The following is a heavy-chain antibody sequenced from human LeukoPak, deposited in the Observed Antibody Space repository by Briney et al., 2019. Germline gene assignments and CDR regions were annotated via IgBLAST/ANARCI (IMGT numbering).Heavy chain of an antibody. CDR3: VRGVVVVAPARPDAFDI. CDR1: GFTFSSYG. V-gene: IGHV3-33*01. D-gene: IGHD2-15*01. J-gene: IGHJ3*02. CDR2: IWYDGSNK. Sequence: PGGSLRLSCAASGFTFSSYGMHWVRQAPGKGLEWVAVIWYDGSNKYYADSVKGRFTISRDNSKNTLYLQMNSLRAEDTAVYYCVRGVVVVAPARPDAFDIWGQGTMVTVSS.